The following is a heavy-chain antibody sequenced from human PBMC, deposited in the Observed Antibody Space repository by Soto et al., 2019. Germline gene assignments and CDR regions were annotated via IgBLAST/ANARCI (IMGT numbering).Heavy chain of an antibody. D-gene: IGHD2-2*01. CDR1: GGTFGSYA. CDR3: ARSQGSSTSLEIYYYYYYGMDV. V-gene: IGHV1-69*01. J-gene: IGHJ6*02. Sequence: QVQLVQSGAEVKKPGSSVKVSCKASGGTFGSYASSWVRQAPGQGPEWMGGIIPITGTANYAQKFQGRVTITADESTSTASMQLSSLRSEDTAVYYCARSQGSSTSLEIYYYYYYGMDVWGQGTTVTVSS. CDR2: IIPITGTA.